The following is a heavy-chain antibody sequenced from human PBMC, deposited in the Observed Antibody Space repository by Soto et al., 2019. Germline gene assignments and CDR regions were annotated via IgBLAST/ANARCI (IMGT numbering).Heavy chain of an antibody. CDR2: VSTSGRST. CDR3: VKQAHGLDGVAFDY. Sequence: GGSLRLSCSASGFIFSESTIYWVRQVPGKGLEAISAVSTSGRSTYYADSVKDRFTISRDNSKNTLFLQMGSLRPEGTAIYYCVKQAHGLDGVAFDYWGQGTQVTVSS. V-gene: IGHV3-64D*06. D-gene: IGHD2-15*01. J-gene: IGHJ4*02. CDR1: GFIFSEST.